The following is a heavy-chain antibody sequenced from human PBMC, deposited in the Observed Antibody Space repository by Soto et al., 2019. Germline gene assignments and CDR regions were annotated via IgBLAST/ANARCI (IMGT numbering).Heavy chain of an antibody. Sequence: PGESLKISCKGSGYSFTSYWISCVRQMPGKGLEWMGRIDPSDSDTRYSPSFQGQVTISVDTSISTAYLQWSSLKASDNALYYCARRHYNIIRSYEKGSYDYWGQGTKLTVSS. CDR3: ARRHYNIIRSYEKGSYDY. D-gene: IGHD1-1*01. CDR1: GYSFTSYW. V-gene: IGHV5-10-1*04. CDR2: IDPSDSDT. J-gene: IGHJ4*02.